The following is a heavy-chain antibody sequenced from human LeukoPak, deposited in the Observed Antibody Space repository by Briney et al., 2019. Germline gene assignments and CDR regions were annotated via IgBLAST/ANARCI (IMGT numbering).Heavy chain of an antibody. CDR2: ISSSSSYI. D-gene: IGHD2-2*01. J-gene: IGHJ4*02. CDR3: ARAAGVVVVPAAPDY. CDR1: GFTFSSYS. Sequence: KPGGSLRLSCAASGFTFSSYSMNWVRQAPGKGLEWVSSISSSSSYIYYADSVKGRFTISRDNAKNSLYLQMNSLRAEDTAVYYCARAAGVVVVPAAPDYWGQGTLVTVSS. V-gene: IGHV3-21*01.